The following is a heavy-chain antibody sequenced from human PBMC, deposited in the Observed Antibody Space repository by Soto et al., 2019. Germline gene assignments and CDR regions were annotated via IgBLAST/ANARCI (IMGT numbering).Heavy chain of an antibody. V-gene: IGHV1-18*01. Sequence: QIQLVQSGAEVKKPEASVKVSCKASGYTFSSYDITWVRQAPGQGLEWMGWINPDNGNTNYAQKVQGRVTLTTDTSTSTACLELRSLRSDDTAVYYCARNKYHFDYWGQGTLVTVSS. D-gene: IGHD6-6*01. CDR2: INPDNGNT. CDR3: ARNKYHFDY. CDR1: GYTFSSYD. J-gene: IGHJ4*02.